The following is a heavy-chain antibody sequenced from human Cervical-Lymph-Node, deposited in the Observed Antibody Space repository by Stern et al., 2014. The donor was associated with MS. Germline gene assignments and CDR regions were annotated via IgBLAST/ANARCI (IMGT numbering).Heavy chain of an antibody. J-gene: IGHJ4*02. Sequence: VQLVESGAEVKKPGSSVTVSCKASGGTFSNYAITWFRQAPGRGLEWMGATNPLFGTKNYAQKFQGRVTMTAHESTATAYMELSGLRSEDTAVYYCAGDRHSSGFDHWGQGTLVTVSS. D-gene: IGHD3-22*01. CDR1: GGTFSNYA. CDR2: TNPLFGTK. CDR3: AGDRHSSGFDH. V-gene: IGHV1-69*01.